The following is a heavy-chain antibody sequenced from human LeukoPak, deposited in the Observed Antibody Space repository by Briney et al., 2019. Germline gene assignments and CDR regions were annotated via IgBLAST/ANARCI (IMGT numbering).Heavy chain of an antibody. CDR3: ARVDKGPGGDGYNRGGPDY. J-gene: IGHJ4*02. CDR1: GYTFTSYY. D-gene: IGHD5-24*01. Sequence: ASVKVSCKASGYTFTSYYMHWVRQAPGQGLEWMGIINPSGGSTSYAQKFQGRVTMTRDTSTSTVYTELSSLRSEDTAVYYCARVDKGPGGDGYNRGGPDYWGQGTLVTVSS. CDR2: INPSGGST. V-gene: IGHV1-46*01.